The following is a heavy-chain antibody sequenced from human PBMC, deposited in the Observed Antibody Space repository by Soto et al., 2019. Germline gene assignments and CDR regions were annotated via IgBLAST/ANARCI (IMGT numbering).Heavy chain of an antibody. Sequence: SETLSLTCAVYGGSFSGYYWSWIRQPPGKGLEWIGEINHSGSTNYNPSLKSRVTISVDTSKNQFSLKLSSVTAADTAVYYCGIGLPNISNWNYVNYYYYYGMDVWGQGTTVTVS. J-gene: IGHJ6*02. CDR2: INHSGST. D-gene: IGHD1-7*01. CDR3: GIGLPNISNWNYVNYYYYYGMDV. CDR1: GGSFSGYY. V-gene: IGHV4-34*01.